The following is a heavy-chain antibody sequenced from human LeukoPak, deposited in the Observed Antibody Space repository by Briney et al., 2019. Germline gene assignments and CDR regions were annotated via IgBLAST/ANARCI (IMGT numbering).Heavy chain of an antibody. CDR3: ARRYCSSTSCLIDY. V-gene: IGHV3-48*03. Sequence: GGSLRLSCAASGFTFSSYEMNWVRQAPGKGLEWVSYISSSGSTIYYADSVKGRFTISRDNAKNSLYLQMNSLRAEDTAVYYCARRYCSSTSCLIDYWGQGTLVTVSS. D-gene: IGHD2-2*01. CDR2: ISSSGSTI. CDR1: GFTFSSYE. J-gene: IGHJ4*02.